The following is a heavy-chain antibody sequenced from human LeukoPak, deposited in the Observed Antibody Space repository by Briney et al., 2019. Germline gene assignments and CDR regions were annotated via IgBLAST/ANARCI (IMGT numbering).Heavy chain of an antibody. J-gene: IGHJ4*02. CDR3: THSSSSVDY. V-gene: IGHV3-30*03. CDR1: EFTFSSYG. CDR2: ISYDGSNK. Sequence: GGSLRLSCAASEFTFSSYGMHWVRQAPGKGLEWVAVISYDGSNKYYADSVKGRFTISRDNSKNTLYLQVNSLRAGDTAVYYCTHSSSSVDYWGQGTLVTVSS. D-gene: IGHD6-6*01.